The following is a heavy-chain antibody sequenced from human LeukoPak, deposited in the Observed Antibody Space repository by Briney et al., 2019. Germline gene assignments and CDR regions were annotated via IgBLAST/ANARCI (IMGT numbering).Heavy chain of an antibody. CDR3: ARDRAYFDY. V-gene: IGHV4-59*01. J-gene: IGHJ4*02. CDR1: GGSISSYY. CDR2: IYYSGST. Sequence: SETLSLTCTVSGGSISSYYWSWIRQPPGKGLEWIGYIYYSGSTNYNPSLKSRVTISVDTSKNQFSLKLSSVTAADTAVHYCARDRAYFDYWGQGTLVTVSS.